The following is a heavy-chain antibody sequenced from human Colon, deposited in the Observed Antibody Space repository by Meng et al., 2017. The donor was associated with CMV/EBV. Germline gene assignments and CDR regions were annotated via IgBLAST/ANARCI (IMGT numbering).Heavy chain of an antibody. CDR1: GFTFSSYG. Sequence: GESLKISCAASGFTFSSYGMNWVRQAPGKGLEWVASIVSSSTYIFYADSVKGRFTISRDNGKNLLYLQMYDLRAEDTGVYYCARDTISGVVAFDYWGQGTLVTVSS. V-gene: IGHV3-21*06. CDR3: ARDTISGVVAFDY. J-gene: IGHJ4*02. CDR2: IVSSSTYI. D-gene: IGHD3-3*01.